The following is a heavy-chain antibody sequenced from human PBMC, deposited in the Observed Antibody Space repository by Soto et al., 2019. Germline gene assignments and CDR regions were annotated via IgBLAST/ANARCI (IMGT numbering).Heavy chain of an antibody. V-gene: IGHV4-4*02. CDR2: IYHTGNT. J-gene: IGHJ4*02. Sequence: SETLSLTFAVSGGSISSSNWWSWVRQPPGKGLEWIGEIYHTGNTNYNPSLESRVTISVDKSKSQFSLNLNSVTAADTAVYYCARDILDRLKPRETRFFDYWGQGTLVTVSP. CDR1: GGSISSSNW. D-gene: IGHD2-15*01. CDR3: ARDILDRLKPRETRFFDY.